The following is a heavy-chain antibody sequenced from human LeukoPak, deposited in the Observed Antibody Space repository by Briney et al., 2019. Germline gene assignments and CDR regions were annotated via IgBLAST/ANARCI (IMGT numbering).Heavy chain of an antibody. V-gene: IGHV3-23*01. D-gene: IGHD3-10*01. J-gene: IGHJ4*02. Sequence: GSLRPSFAASGFPFSSYAMSWVRPAPGKGLEWVSAISGSGGSTYYADSVKGRFTISRDNSKNTLYLQMNSLRAEDTAVYYCVRDHLWAFDYWGQGTLVTVSS. CDR2: ISGSGGST. CDR1: GFPFSSYA. CDR3: VRDHLWAFDY.